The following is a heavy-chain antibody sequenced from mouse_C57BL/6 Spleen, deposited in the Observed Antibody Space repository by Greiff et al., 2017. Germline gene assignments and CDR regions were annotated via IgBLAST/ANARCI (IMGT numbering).Heavy chain of an antibody. J-gene: IGHJ4*01. D-gene: IGHD1-1*01. CDR3: AREDYGRSYAMDY. V-gene: IGHV3-6*01. CDR2: ISYDGSN. CDR1: GYSITSGYY. Sequence: DVKLQESGPGLVKPSQSLSLTCSVTGYSITSGYYWNWIRQFPGNKLEWMGYISYDGSNNYNPSLKNRISITRDTSKNQFFLKLNSVTTEDTATYYCAREDYGRSYAMDYWGQGTSVTVSS.